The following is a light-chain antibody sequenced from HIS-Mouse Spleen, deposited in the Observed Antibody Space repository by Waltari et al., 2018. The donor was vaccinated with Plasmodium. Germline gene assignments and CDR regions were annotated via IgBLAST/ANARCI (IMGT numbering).Light chain of an antibody. CDR2: EAS. CDR1: QRVSSY. V-gene: IGKV3-11*01. CDR3: QQRSNWPPLT. J-gene: IGKJ4*01. Sequence: EIVLTQSPATLSLSPGERATLSCRASQRVSSYLAWYQQKPGQAPRLLIYEASNRATGISDRFRGSGSGTDFTLTISSLEPEDFAVYDCQQRSNWPPLTFGGGTKVESK.